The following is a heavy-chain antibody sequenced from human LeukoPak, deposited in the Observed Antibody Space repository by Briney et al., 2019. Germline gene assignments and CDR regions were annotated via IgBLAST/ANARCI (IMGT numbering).Heavy chain of an antibody. CDR3: AKDQGGYSAYGHLDY. V-gene: IGHV3-23*01. CDR2: IGATGVST. D-gene: IGHD5-12*01. Sequence: GGSLRLSCAASGFTFSSYAMSWVRQAPGKGLEWVSGIGATGVSTFYGDSVKGRFTMSRDNSRNTLYLRMDSLRAEDTAVYYCAKDQGGYSAYGHLDYWGQGTLVTVSS. J-gene: IGHJ4*02. CDR1: GFTFSSYA.